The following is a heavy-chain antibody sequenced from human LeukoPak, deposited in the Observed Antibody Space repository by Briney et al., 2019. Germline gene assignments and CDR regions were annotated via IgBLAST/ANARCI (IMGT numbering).Heavy chain of an antibody. J-gene: IGHJ4*02. V-gene: IGHV4/OR15-8*01. D-gene: IGHD3-16*02. CDR3: ARSHDHLWGNYPDY. CDR1: GGSIDSTNW. Sequence: SETLSLTCDVSGGSIDSTNWWNWVRQPPGKGLEWIGEIHHGGRINYNPSLKSRVTLSVDKSKNQFSLRLNSVTAADTAVYYCARSHDHLWGNYPDYWGQGTLVTVSS. CDR2: IHHGGRI.